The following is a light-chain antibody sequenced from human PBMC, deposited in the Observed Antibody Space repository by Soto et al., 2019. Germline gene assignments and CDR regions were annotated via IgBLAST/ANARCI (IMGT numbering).Light chain of an antibody. CDR2: EVT. Sequence: QSVLTQPPSASGSPGQSVTISCTGTSSDVGGYNYVSWYQQYPGRAPKLMIYEVTKRPSGVPDRFSGSKSGNTASLTVSGLQEEEEADYYCSSYAASNNFYFVFGGGTKVTVL. CDR3: SSYAASNNFYFV. V-gene: IGLV2-8*01. J-gene: IGLJ3*02. CDR1: SSDVGGYNY.